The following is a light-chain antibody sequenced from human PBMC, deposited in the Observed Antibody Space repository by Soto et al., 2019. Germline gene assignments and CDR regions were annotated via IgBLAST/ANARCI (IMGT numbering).Light chain of an antibody. J-gene: IGKJ1*01. CDR1: QTISSW. CDR2: KAS. V-gene: IGKV1-5*03. CDR3: QHYNSYSEA. Sequence: DIQMTQSPSTLSGSVGYRFTITCRASQTISSWLAWYQQKPGKAPKLLIYKASTLKSGVPSRFSGSGSGTEFTLTISSLQPDDFATYYCQHYNSYSEALGQGT.